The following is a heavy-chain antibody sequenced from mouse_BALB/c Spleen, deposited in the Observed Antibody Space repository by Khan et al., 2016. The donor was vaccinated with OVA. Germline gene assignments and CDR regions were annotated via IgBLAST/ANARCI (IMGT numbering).Heavy chain of an antibody. J-gene: IGHJ4*01. CDR3: AREHYNNYYLMDY. CDR1: GFSLTNYG. Sequence: VELVESGPGLVAPSQSLSITCTVAGFSLTNYGVHWVRQPPGKGLEWLGVIWCDGSTNYNSPLKSRLTISKDNSKNQVFLKLNCLQTDDTAMYFCAREHYNNYYLMDYWGQGTTLTVSS. CDR2: IWCDGST. V-gene: IGHV2-6*02. D-gene: IGHD2-12*01.